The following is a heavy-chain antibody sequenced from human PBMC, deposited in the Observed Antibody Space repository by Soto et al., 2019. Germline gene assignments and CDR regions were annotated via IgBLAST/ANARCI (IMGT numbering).Heavy chain of an antibody. CDR3: AKASGYTYRYDMDV. Sequence: GGSLRLSCAASGFTFNIYSMNWVRQAPGKGLEWVSYITSDTATIHYADSVRGRFTISRDNAENSLFLQMNSLRDEDTAVYYCAKASGYTYRYDMDVWGQGTMVTVSS. D-gene: IGHD5-18*01. V-gene: IGHV3-48*02. CDR2: ITSDTATI. J-gene: IGHJ6*02. CDR1: GFTFNIYS.